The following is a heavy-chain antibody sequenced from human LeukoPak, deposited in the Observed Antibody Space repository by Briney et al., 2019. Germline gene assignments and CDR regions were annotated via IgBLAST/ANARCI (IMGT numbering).Heavy chain of an antibody. CDR3: AKGFSQDY. D-gene: IGHD2/OR15-2a*01. J-gene: IGHJ4*02. V-gene: IGHV3-30*18. Sequence: GRSLRLSCAASGFTFSSYGMLWVRQAPGKGLEWVAVISYDGSNKYYADSVKGRFTISRDNSKNTVYMQMNGLRAEDTAVYYCAKGFSQDYWGQGTLVTVSS. CDR1: GFTFSSYG. CDR2: ISYDGSNK.